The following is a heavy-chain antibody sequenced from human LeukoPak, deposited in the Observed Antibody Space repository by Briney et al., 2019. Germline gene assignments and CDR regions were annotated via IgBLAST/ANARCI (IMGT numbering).Heavy chain of an antibody. CDR3: ARTRYYYNSRSYGAPYYFDY. V-gene: IGHV4-59*08. CDR1: GGSISSYY. J-gene: IGHJ4*02. CDR2: IYYSGST. D-gene: IGHD3-10*01. Sequence: SETLSLTCTVSGGSISSYYWSWIRQPPGKGLEWIGYIYYSGSTNYNPSLKSRVTISVDTYKDQFSLKLSSVTVADTAVYYCARTRYYYNSRSYGAPYYFDYWGQGTLVTVSS.